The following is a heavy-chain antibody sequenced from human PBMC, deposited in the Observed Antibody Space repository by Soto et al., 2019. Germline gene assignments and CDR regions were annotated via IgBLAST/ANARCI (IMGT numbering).Heavy chain of an antibody. J-gene: IGHJ4*02. CDR3: ATVAYSRYYFDY. CDR1: GYTLTELS. Sequence: GASVKVSCKVSGYTLTELSMHWVRQAPGKGLEWMGGFDPEDGETIYAQKFQGRVTMTEDTSTDTAYMELSSLRSEDTAVYYCATVAYSRYYFDYWGQGTLVTVS. CDR2: FDPEDGET. D-gene: IGHD6-13*01. V-gene: IGHV1-24*01.